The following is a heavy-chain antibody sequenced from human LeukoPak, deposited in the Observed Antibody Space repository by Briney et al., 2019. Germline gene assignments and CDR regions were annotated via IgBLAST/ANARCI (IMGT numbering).Heavy chain of an antibody. J-gene: IGHJ6*04. V-gene: IGHV4-34*01. Sequence: PTETLSLTCAVYGGSFSGYYWSWIRQPPGKGLEWIGEINHSGSTNYNPSLKSRVTISVDTSKNQFSLKLSSVTAADTAVYYFSRGNSVVPAVPPLYGMGVWGKGTTVTVSS. D-gene: IGHD2-2*01. CDR3: SRGNSVVPAVPPLYGMGV. CDR1: GGSFSGYY. CDR2: INHSGST.